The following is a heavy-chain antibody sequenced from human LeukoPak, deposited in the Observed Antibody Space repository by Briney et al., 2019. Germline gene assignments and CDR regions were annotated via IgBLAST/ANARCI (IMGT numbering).Heavy chain of an antibody. D-gene: IGHD7-27*01. CDR3: ARDSGEGSYYYYYYGMDV. CDR1: GFTVSSNY. CDR2: IYSGGST. J-gene: IGHJ6*02. Sequence: GGSLRLSCAASGFTVSSNYMSWVRQAPGKGLEWVSVIYSGGSTYYADSVKGRFTISRDNSKNTLYLQMNSLRAEDMAVYYCARDSGEGSYYYYYYGMDVWGQGTTVTVSS. V-gene: IGHV3-66*01.